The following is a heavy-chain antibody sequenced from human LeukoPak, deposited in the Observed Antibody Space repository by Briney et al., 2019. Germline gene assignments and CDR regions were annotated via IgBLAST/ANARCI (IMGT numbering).Heavy chain of an antibody. V-gene: IGHV3-23*01. Sequence: GGPLRLSCVASGFTFSTYDMQWVRQAPGKGLEWVSGINRSGRTYYTDSVKGRFTISRDNSKSTLYLEMNSLRAEDTAVYYCAQGGYFAFDFWRQGTMVTVSS. D-gene: IGHD2-2*03. CDR1: GFTFSTYD. CDR2: INRSGRT. J-gene: IGHJ3*01. CDR3: AQGGYFAFDF.